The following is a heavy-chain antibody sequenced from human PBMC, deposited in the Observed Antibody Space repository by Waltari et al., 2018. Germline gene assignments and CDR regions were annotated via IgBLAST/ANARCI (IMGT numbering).Heavy chain of an antibody. V-gene: IGHV1-69*12. CDR2: IIPSFGTT. D-gene: IGHD3-22*01. Sequence: QVQLVQSGAEVKKPGSSVKVTCKASGGTFSSYAISWVRQAPGQGLEWMEGIIPSFGTTNDEKKFQGRGTITEDESTRTAYMELSNLRSKDTAVYYGARDQAYYYDRSGYRYAFDICGQGTMVTVSS. J-gene: IGHJ3*02. CDR1: GGTFSSYA. CDR3: ARDQAYYYDRSGYRYAFDI.